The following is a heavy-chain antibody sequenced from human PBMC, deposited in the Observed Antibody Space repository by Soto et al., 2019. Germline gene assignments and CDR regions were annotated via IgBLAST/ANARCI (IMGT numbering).Heavy chain of an antibody. V-gene: IGHV1-2*04. Sequence: ASVKVSCKASGYTFTGYYMHWVRQAPGQGLEWMGWINPNSGGTNYAQKFQGWVTMTRDTSISTAYMELSRLRSDDTAVYYCARGMYYDFWSGYYRNYYYYGMDVWGQGTTVTVS. J-gene: IGHJ6*02. CDR2: INPNSGGT. CDR1: GYTFTGYY. D-gene: IGHD3-3*01. CDR3: ARGMYYDFWSGYYRNYYYYGMDV.